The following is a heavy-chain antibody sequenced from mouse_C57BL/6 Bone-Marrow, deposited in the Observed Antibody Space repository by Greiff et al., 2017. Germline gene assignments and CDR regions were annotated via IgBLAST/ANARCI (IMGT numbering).Heavy chain of an antibody. CDR2: IDPSDSYT. CDR3: ARSPGTSY. J-gene: IGHJ2*01. Sequence: QVQLLQPGAELVRPGTSVKLSFTASGYTFTSSWMHWVKQRPGQGLEWIGVIDPSDSYTNYNQKFKGKATLTVDTTSSTAYMQLSSLTSEDSAVYYCARSPGTSYWGQGTTLTVSS. CDR1: GYTFTSSW. V-gene: IGHV1-59*01. D-gene: IGHD3-3*01.